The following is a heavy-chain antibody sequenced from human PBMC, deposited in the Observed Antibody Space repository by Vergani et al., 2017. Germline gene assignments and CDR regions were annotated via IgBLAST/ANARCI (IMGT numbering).Heavy chain of an antibody. CDR2: ISWNSGSI. V-gene: IGHV3-9*01. D-gene: IGHD3-3*01. J-gene: IGHJ2*01. Sequence: EVQLVESGGGLVQPGRSLRLSCAASGFTFDDYAMHWVRQAPGKGLEWVSGISWNSGSIGYADSVKGRFTISRDNAKNSLYLQMNSLRAADTALYYCAKDHYXFWSGYPNLSPFDLWGRGTLVTVSS. CDR3: AKDHYXFWSGYPNLSPFDL. CDR1: GFTFDDYA.